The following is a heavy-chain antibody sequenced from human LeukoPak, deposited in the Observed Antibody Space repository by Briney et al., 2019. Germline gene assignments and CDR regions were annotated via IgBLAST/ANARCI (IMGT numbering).Heavy chain of an antibody. V-gene: IGHV3-21*01. CDR2: ISSSSYI. CDR3: ARVVFAYGGNSKRGYFDY. Sequence: GGSLRLSCAASGFTFSSYSMNWVRQAPGKGLEWVSSISSSSYIYYADSVKGRFTISRGNAKNSLYLQMNSLRAEDTAVYYCARVVFAYGGNSKRGYFDYWGQGTLVTVSS. CDR1: GFTFSSYS. J-gene: IGHJ4*02. D-gene: IGHD4-23*01.